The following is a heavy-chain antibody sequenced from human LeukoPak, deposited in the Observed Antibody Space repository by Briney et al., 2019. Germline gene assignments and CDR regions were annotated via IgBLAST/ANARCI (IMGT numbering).Heavy chain of an antibody. V-gene: IGHV1-3*01. D-gene: IGHD2-15*01. J-gene: IGHJ5*02. CDR3: ARDLGYCTGGTCYPNWFDP. CDR2: INAGNDNT. CDR1: GYTFTSYA. Sequence: ASVTVSCKASGYTFTSYAIHWVRQAPGQRLEWMGWINAGNDNTKYSQKFQGRVTITRDTSASTAYMELSSLRSEDTAVYYCARDLGYCTGGTCYPNWFDPWGQGTLVTVSS.